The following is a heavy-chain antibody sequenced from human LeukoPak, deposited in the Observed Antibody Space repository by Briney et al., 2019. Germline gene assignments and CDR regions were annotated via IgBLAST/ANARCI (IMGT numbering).Heavy chain of an antibody. CDR2: ISGSGGST. CDR3: ANLPSGSYYRDPRLNWFHP. Sequence: GGSLRLSCAASGFTFSSYAMGWVRQAPGQGLEWGSAISGSGGSTYYADSVKGRFTISRDNSKNTLYLQMNSLRAEDTAVYYCANLPSGSYYRDPRLNWFHPRGEGTLVTVSS. CDR1: GFTFSSYA. D-gene: IGHD3-10*01. V-gene: IGHV3-23*01. J-gene: IGHJ5*02.